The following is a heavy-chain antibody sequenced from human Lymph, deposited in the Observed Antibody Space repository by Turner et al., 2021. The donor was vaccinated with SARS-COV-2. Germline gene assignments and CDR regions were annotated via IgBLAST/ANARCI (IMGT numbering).Heavy chain of an antibody. Sequence: VQLVESGGGVVQPGGSLSLSCAASGLHFDDYAMHWVRQAPGKGLEWVARISGDGGGTYYADSGKGRFTISRDNSKNSLSLQMNSLRAEDTALYYCAKDPGYCSGGSCYSRTYFDFWGQGTLVTVSA. CDR3: AKDPGYCSGGSCYSRTYFDF. V-gene: IGHV3-43*02. CDR1: GLHFDDYA. CDR2: ISGDGGGT. D-gene: IGHD2-15*01. J-gene: IGHJ4*02.